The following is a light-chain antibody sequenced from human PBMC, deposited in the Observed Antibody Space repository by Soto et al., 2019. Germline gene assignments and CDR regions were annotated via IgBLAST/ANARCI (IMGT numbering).Light chain of an antibody. CDR2: DVI. CDR1: SSDVGGYNY. J-gene: IGLJ2*01. Sequence: QPASVSGSPGQSITISCTGTSSDVGGYNYVSWYQQHPGKAPKLMIYDVINRPSGVSNRFSGSKSGNTASLTISGLQAEDEADYYCSSYTSSSTLVVFGGGTKLTVL. V-gene: IGLV2-14*01. CDR3: SSYTSSSTLVV.